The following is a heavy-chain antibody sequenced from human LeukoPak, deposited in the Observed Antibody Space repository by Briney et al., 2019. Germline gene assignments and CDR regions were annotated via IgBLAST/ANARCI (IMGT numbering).Heavy chain of an antibody. CDR3: ARANYGSGSYPPAFDY. J-gene: IGHJ4*02. CDR1: GYTLTELS. V-gene: IGHV1-24*01. D-gene: IGHD3-10*01. CDR2: FDPEDGET. Sequence: ASVKVSCKVSGYTLTELSMHWMRQAPGKGLEWMGGFDPEDGETIYAQKFQGRVAMTEDTSTDAAYMELSSLRSEDTAVYYCARANYGSGSYPPAFDYWGQGTLVTVSS.